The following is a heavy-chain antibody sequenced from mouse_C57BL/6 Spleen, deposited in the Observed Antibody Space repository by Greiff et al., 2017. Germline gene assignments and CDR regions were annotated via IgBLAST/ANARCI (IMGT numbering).Heavy chain of an antibody. CDR3: ARRTTGDYCAMDY. CDR1: GYAFSSSW. D-gene: IGHD1-1*01. J-gene: IGHJ4*01. Sequence: QVQLQQSGPELVKPGASVKISCKASGYAFSSSWMNWVKQRPGKGLEWIGRIYPGDGDTNYNGKFKGKATLTADKSSSTAYMQLSSLTSEDSAVYFCARRTTGDYCAMDYWGKGTSVTVSS. V-gene: IGHV1-82*01. CDR2: IYPGDGDT.